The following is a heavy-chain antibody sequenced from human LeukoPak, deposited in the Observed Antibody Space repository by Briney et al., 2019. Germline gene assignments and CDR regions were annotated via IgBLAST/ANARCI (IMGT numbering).Heavy chain of an antibody. CDR1: GFTFDDYA. D-gene: IGHD6-13*01. Sequence: PGRSLRLSCAASGFTFDDYAMHWVRQAPGKGLEWVSGISWNSGSIGYVDSVKGRFTISRDNAKNSLYLQMNSLRAEDTAVYYCAKDSYSKGDFWGQGVLVTVSS. CDR3: AKDSYSKGDF. J-gene: IGHJ4*02. CDR2: ISWNSGSI. V-gene: IGHV3-9*01.